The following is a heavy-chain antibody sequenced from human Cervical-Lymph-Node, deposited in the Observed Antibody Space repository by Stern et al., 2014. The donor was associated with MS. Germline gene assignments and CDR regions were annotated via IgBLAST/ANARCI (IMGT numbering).Heavy chain of an antibody. CDR3: ARDGPHWDFDL. J-gene: IGHJ2*01. CDR1: GDTFRNSY. Sequence: VHPVESGAEVKKPGASVKVSCKASGDTFRNSYIHWVRQAPGQGLEWIVVTTPTGETTMHAKKIPDRVTITRDTSTTPNYMELISLRSDDTAVYYCARDGPHWDFDLWGRGTLVTVSS. V-gene: IGHV1-46*01. CDR2: TTPTGETT.